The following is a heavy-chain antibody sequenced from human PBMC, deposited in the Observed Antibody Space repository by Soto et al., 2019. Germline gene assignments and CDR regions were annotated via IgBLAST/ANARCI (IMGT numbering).Heavy chain of an antibody. D-gene: IGHD2-2*01. CDR1: GYTFTGYY. CDR3: ARDREYQLLHIQPRTRDWFDP. V-gene: IGHV1-2*02. J-gene: IGHJ5*02. Sequence: GASVKVSCKASGYTFTGYYMHWVRQAPGQGLEWMGWINPNSGGTNYAQKFQGRVTMTRDTSISTAYMELSRLRSDDTAVYYCARDREYQLLHIQPRTRDWFDPWGHGTLVPVXS. CDR2: INPNSGGT.